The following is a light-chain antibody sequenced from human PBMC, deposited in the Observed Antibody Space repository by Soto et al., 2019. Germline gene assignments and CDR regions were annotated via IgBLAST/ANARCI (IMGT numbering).Light chain of an antibody. CDR2: DAY. J-gene: IGKJ5*01. V-gene: IGKV3-11*01. Sequence: EIVLTQSPATLSFSPGETATLSCRASHRVSSYLAWYQQKPGQAPRLLIYDAYNRATGIPARFSGSGSGTDFTLTISSLEPADFAVYYCQQRSNWPPITFGPGTRLEIK. CDR3: QQRSNWPPIT. CDR1: HRVSSY.